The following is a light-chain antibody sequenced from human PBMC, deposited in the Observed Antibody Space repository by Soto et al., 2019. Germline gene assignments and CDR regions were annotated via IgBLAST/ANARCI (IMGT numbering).Light chain of an antibody. Sequence: EIVLTQSPATLSLSPGGGATLSCRASQNIGTYLAWYQQKPGQAPRLLIHGATTRATGIPARFSGSGSGTEFTLTISSLQSEDFAVYYCQQYNNWPRTFGQGTKVDIK. J-gene: IGKJ1*01. CDR3: QQYNNWPRT. CDR1: QNIGTY. V-gene: IGKV3-15*01. CDR2: GAT.